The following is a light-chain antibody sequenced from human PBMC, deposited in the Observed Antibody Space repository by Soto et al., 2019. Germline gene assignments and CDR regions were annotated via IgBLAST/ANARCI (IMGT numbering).Light chain of an antibody. J-gene: IGKJ1*01. CDR2: EAS. CDR3: QQYKSYSWT. CDR1: QSISSW. Sequence: DIQMTQSPSTLSASVGDRVTITCRASQSISSWLAWYQQKPGTAPKLLIYEASTLQSGVPSRFSGIRSGTEFTLSVSSLQPDDFASYYCQQYKSYSWTFGQGTKVDIK. V-gene: IGKV1-5*03.